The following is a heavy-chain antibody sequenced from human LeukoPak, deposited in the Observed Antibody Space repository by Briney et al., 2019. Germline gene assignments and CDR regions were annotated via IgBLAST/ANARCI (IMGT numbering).Heavy chain of an antibody. V-gene: IGHV3-7*01. Sequence: GGSLRLSCAASGFTFSSYEMNWVRQAPGKGLEWVANIKQDGTERYSVDSVKGRFTISRDNAKNSLYLQMNSLRTEDTAVYYCARVSTGDSSGYYYWGQGTLVTVSS. D-gene: IGHD3-22*01. J-gene: IGHJ4*02. CDR2: IKQDGTER. CDR1: GFTFSSYE. CDR3: ARVSTGDSSGYYY.